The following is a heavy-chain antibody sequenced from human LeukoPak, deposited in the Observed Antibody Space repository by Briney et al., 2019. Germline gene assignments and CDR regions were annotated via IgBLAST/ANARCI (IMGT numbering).Heavy chain of an antibody. V-gene: IGHV4-34*01. CDR1: GGSFSGYY. CDR3: ARGGWYYYGSGSRSRYFDY. CDR2: INHSGST. Sequence: SETLSLTCAVYGGSFSGYYWSWIRQPPGKGLEWIREINHSGSTNYNPSLKSRVTISVDTSKNQFSLKLSSVTAADTAVYYCARGGWYYYGSGSRSRYFDYWGQGTLVTVSS. J-gene: IGHJ4*02. D-gene: IGHD3-10*01.